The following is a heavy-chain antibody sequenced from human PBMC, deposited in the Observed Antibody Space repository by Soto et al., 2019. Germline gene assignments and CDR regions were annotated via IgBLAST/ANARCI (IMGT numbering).Heavy chain of an antibody. Sequence: EVQLLESGGGLVQPGGSLRLSCAASGFTFSDYAMSWVRQAPGKGLEWVSGIGGADITAYYADSVKGQFTISRDNSKSTRYLEMNSLRGEGTAVYNCANGKPDGKQVSRYFDLWGRGTLVTVSS. V-gene: IGHV3-23*01. CDR1: GFTFSDYA. J-gene: IGHJ2*01. CDR3: ANGKPDGKQVSRYFDL. D-gene: IGHD1-1*01. CDR2: IGGADITA.